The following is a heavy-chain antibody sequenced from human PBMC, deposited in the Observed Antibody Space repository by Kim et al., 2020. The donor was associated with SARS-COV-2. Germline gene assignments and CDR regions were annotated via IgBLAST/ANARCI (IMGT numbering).Heavy chain of an antibody. CDR1: GFTFNTYG. V-gene: IGHV3-30*18. CDR3: AKKRPGGREALPDY. J-gene: IGHJ4*02. D-gene: IGHD3-16*01. Sequence: GGSLRLSCAASGFTFNTYGMHWVRQAPGKGLEWVAVTSSDGSYKYYADSVRGRFTISRDNSKNTLYLQMDSLRPEDTAVYYCAKKRPGGREALPDYWGQGTLVTVSS. CDR2: TSSDGSYK.